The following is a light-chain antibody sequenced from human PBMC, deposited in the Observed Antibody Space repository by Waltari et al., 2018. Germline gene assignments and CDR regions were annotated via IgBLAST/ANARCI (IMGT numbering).Light chain of an antibody. Sequence: TQSPGTLSLSPGERATLSCRASQSVGTYLAWYQQTPGQAPRLLIYGASNRAAGIPDRFSGSGSGTDFSLTISRLEPEDFAVYYCQKYERLPATFGQGTKVEIE. V-gene: IGKV3-20*01. CDR2: GAS. CDR3: QKYERLPAT. CDR1: QSVGTY. J-gene: IGKJ1*01.